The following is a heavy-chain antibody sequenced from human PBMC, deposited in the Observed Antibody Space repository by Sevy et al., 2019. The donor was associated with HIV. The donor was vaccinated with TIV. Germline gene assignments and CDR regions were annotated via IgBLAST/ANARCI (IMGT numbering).Heavy chain of an antibody. CDR3: ARAESRWFGAEFDY. J-gene: IGHJ4*02. D-gene: IGHD3-10*01. V-gene: IGHV3-48*02. Sequence: GGSLRLSCAASGFTFSSYSMNWVRQAPGKGLEWVSYISSSSSTIYYADSVKGRFTISRDNAKNSLYLQMNRLRDEDTAVYYCARAESRWFGAEFDYWGQGTLVTVSS. CDR1: GFTFSSYS. CDR2: ISSSSSTI.